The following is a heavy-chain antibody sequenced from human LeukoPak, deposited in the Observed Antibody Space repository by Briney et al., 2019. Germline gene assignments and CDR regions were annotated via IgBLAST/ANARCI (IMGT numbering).Heavy chain of an antibody. CDR2: ISSSSSYI. CDR3: ASEDGITGTTPRDY. V-gene: IGHV3-21*01. Sequence: GGSLRLSCAASGFTFSSYSMNWVRQAPGKGLEWVSSISSSSSYIYYADSVKGRFTISRDNAKNSLYLQMNSLRAEDTAVYYCASEDGITGTTPRDYWGQGTLVTVSS. J-gene: IGHJ4*02. D-gene: IGHD1-7*01. CDR1: GFTFSSYS.